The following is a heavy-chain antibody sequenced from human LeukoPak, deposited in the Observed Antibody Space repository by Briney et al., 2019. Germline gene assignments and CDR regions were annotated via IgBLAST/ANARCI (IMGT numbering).Heavy chain of an antibody. D-gene: IGHD1-14*01. J-gene: IGHJ3*02. Sequence: ASVTVSCKASGYTFTSYGISWVRQAPGQGLEWMGWISAYNGNTNYAQKLQGRVTMTTDTSTSTAYMELRSLRSDDTAVYYCAIFANSPTKDAFDIWGQGTMVTVSS. CDR1: GYTFTSYG. CDR3: AIFANSPTKDAFDI. V-gene: IGHV1-18*01. CDR2: ISAYNGNT.